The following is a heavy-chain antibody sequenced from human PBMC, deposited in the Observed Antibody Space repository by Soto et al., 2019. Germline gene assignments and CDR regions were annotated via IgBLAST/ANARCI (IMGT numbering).Heavy chain of an antibody. CDR2: IKSKTDGGTT. D-gene: IGHD2-15*01. CDR1: GFTFSNAW. CDR3: TNSIRGYCSGGSCYYDFPAWFDP. V-gene: IGHV3-15*01. J-gene: IGHJ5*02. Sequence: GGSLRLSCAASGFTFSNAWMSWVRQAPGKGLEWVGRIKSKTDGGTTDYAAPVKGRFTISRDDSKNTLYLKMNSLKTEDTAVYYCTNSIRGYCSGGSCYYDFPAWFDPWGQGTLVTVSS.